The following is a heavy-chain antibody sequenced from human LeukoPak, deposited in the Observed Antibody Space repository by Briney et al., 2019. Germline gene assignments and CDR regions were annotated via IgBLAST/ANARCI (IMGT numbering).Heavy chain of an antibody. J-gene: IGHJ3*02. V-gene: IGHV3-30*02. D-gene: IGHD3-10*01. CDR2: IRYDGSNK. CDR3: AKDLSYYGSGSFLGTDAFDI. CDR1: GFTFSSYG. Sequence: GGSLRLSCAASGFTFSSYGMHWVRQAPGKGLEWVAFIRYDGSNKYYADSVKGRFTISRDNSKNTLYLQMNSLRAEDTAVYYCAKDLSYYGSGSFLGTDAFDIWGQGTMVTVSS.